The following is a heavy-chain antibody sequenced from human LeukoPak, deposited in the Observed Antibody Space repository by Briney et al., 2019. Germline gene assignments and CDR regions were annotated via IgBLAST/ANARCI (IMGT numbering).Heavy chain of an antibody. V-gene: IGHV3-30-3*01. J-gene: IGHJ3*02. Sequence: GRSLRLSCAASGFTFSSYAMHWVRQAPGKGLEWVAVISYDGSNKYYADSVKGRFTISRDNSKNTLYLQMNSLRAEDTAVYYCARDSTAFTVGDAFDIWGQGTMVTVSS. D-gene: IGHD2-2*01. CDR1: GFTFSSYA. CDR3: ARDSTAFTVGDAFDI. CDR2: ISYDGSNK.